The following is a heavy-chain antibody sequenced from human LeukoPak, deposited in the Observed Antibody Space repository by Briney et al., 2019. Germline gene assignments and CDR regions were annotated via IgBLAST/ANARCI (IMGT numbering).Heavy chain of an antibody. CDR1: GFTFSRYG. CDR3: AREEAAAGDYYYYYGMDV. CDR2: IWYDGSNK. Sequence: GGSLRLSCAASGFTFSRYGMHWVRRAPGKGLEWVAVIWYDGSNKYYADSVKGRFTNSRDNSKNTLYLQMNSLRAEDTAVYYCAREEAAAGDYYYYYGMDVWGKGTTVTVSS. V-gene: IGHV3-33*01. D-gene: IGHD6-13*01. J-gene: IGHJ6*04.